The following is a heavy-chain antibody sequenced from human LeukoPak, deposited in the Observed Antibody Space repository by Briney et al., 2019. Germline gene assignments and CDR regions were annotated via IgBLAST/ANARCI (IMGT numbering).Heavy chain of an antibody. J-gene: IGHJ4*02. Sequence: ASVKVSCKASGYTFTSYAISWVRQAPGQGLEWMGWISAYKGNTNYAQNLQGRVTMTTETSTSTAYMELRSLRSDDTAVYYCARVKERYFDWLHDYWGQGTLVTVSS. D-gene: IGHD3-9*01. CDR1: GYTFTSYA. CDR3: ARVKERYFDWLHDY. V-gene: IGHV1-18*01. CDR2: ISAYKGNT.